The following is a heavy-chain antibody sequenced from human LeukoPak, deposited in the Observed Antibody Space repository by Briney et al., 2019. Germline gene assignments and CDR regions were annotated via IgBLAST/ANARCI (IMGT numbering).Heavy chain of an antibody. CDR2: MKQDGSEI. CDR3: AREPSTWVVSSSWFAFDY. Sequence: GGSLRLSCTASGFTFSNYWMSWVRQAPGKGPEWMANMKQDGSEIYYVDSVKGRFTISRDNAKNSLYLQMNSLRAEDTAVYYCAREPSTWVVSSSWFAFDYWGQGTLVTVSS. D-gene: IGHD6-13*01. J-gene: IGHJ4*02. V-gene: IGHV3-7*01. CDR1: GFTFSNYW.